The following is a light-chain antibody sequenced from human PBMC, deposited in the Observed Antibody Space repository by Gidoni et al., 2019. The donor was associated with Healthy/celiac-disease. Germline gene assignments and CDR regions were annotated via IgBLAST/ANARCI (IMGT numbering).Light chain of an antibody. V-gene: IGKV3-20*01. CDR2: GAS. CDR3: QQYGSSPPIT. J-gene: IGKJ5*01. CDR1: QSFSSSY. Sequence: EIVLTQTPGTLSLSPGEKATLSCRASQSFSSSYLDCYQQKPGQAPRLLIYGASSRATGIPDRFSGSGSGTDFTLTISRLEPEDFAVYYCQQYGSSPPITFGQGTRLEIK.